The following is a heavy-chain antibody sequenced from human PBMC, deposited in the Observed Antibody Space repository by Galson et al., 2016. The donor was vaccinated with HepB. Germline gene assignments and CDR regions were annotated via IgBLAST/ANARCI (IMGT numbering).Heavy chain of an antibody. Sequence: SLRLSCAASGFTFDDYGMHWVRQAPGKGPEWVSGISWNSGGVGYADSVKGRFTISRDNAKNSLFLQMNSLRTEDTAFYYCAKDVGTGGYAPGYYYGAAGFDYWGQGTLVTVSS. J-gene: IGHJ4*02. CDR2: ISWNSGGV. V-gene: IGHV3-9*01. CDR3: AKDVGTGGYAPGYYYGAAGFDY. CDR1: GFTFDDYG. D-gene: IGHD3-9*01.